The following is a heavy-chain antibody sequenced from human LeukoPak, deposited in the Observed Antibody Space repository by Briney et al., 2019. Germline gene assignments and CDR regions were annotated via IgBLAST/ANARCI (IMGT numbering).Heavy chain of an antibody. Sequence: SETLSLTCTVSGGSISSYYWSWIRQPAGEGLEWIGRLHTSGSTHYNPSLKSRVTMSVDTSKNQFSLKLSSVTAADTAVYYCARDFGYGDYFFDDWGQGTLVTVSS. J-gene: IGHJ4*02. D-gene: IGHD4-17*01. V-gene: IGHV4-4*07. CDR2: LHTSGST. CDR3: ARDFGYGDYFFDD. CDR1: GGSISSYY.